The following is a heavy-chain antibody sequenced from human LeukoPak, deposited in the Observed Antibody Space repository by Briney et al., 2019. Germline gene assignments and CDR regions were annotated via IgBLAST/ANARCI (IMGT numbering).Heavy chain of an antibody. CDR3: ARQNGDPAPPTWYFDY. CDR2: IYYSGST. CDR1: GGSISSYY. Sequence: SETLSLTCTVSGGSISSYYWSWIRQPPGKGLEWIGYIYYSGSTNYNPSLKSRVTISFDTSKNHFSLKLTSVTAADTAVYYCARQNGDPAPPTWYFDYWGQGTLVTVSS. J-gene: IGHJ4*02. D-gene: IGHD4-17*01. V-gene: IGHV4-59*08.